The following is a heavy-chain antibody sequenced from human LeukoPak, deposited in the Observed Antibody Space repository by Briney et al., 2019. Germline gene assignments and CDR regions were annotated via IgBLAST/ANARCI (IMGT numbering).Heavy chain of an antibody. D-gene: IGHD2-2*02. CDR1: GYSFTSYW. J-gene: IGHJ6*03. CDR2: IYPGDSDT. Sequence: GESLKISCKGSGYSFTSYWVGWVRQVPGKGLEWMGIIYPGDSDTGYSPSFQGQVTISADKSISTAYLQWSSLKASDTAMYYCARQLGYCSSTNCYTYYYYMDVWGNGTTVTVSS. CDR3: ARQLGYCSSTNCYTYYYYMDV. V-gene: IGHV5-51*01.